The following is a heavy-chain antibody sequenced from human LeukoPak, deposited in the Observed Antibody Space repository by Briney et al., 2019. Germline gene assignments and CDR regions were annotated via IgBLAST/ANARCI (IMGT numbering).Heavy chain of an antibody. D-gene: IGHD2-2*01. J-gene: IGHJ5*02. Sequence: ASVKVSCKASGYTFTSYYMHWVRQAPGQGLEWMGIINPTGGSTSYAQKFQGRVTMTRDTSTSTVYMELSSLRSEDTAVYYCARDHRERYCRSTSCLWAGRWFDPWGQGTLVTVSS. V-gene: IGHV1-46*01. CDR2: INPTGGST. CDR1: GYTFTSYY. CDR3: ARDHRERYCRSTSCLWAGRWFDP.